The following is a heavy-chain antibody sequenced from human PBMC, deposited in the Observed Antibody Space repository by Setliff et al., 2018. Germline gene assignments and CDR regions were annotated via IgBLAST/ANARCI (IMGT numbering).Heavy chain of an antibody. CDR2: XXXXXXXX. J-gene: IGHJ4*02. CDR3: ARDREYCSRTSCYIDY. Sequence: ASVKVSCKASGYSFSTYAMHWVRQAPGQRXXXXGXXXXXXXXXXXSXXXXXXXTITRDTSASTAYMEMSSLRSEDTAVYYCARDREYCSRTSCYIDYWGQGALVTVSS. D-gene: IGHD2-2*02. CDR1: GYSFSTYA. V-gene: IGHV1-3*01.